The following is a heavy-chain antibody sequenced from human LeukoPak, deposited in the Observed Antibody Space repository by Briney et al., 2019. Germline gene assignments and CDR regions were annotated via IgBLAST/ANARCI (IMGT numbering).Heavy chain of an antibody. CDR2: IYYSGST. V-gene: IGHV4-59*01. CDR3: ASRGRLDY. J-gene: IGHJ4*02. Sequence: KPSETLSLTCTVSGGSISSYYWSWIRQPPGKGLEWIGYIYYSGSTNYNPSLKSRVTISVDTSKNQFSLKLSSVTAADTAVYYCASRGRLDYWGQGTLVTVSS. CDR1: GGSISSYY. D-gene: IGHD1-26*01.